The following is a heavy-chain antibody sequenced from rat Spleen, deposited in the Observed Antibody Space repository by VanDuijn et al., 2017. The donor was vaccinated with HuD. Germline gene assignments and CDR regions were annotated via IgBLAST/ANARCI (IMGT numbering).Heavy chain of an antibody. V-gene: IGHV4-2*01. CDR2: IHKDSSVR. CDR1: GFTFNDYW. Sequence: EVKLVESGGGLVQPGRSLKLSCAASGFTFNDYWMGWVRQAPGKGLEWCVEIHKDSSVRKYIPSLKEKVIIYRDNAQNTKYLQMSKLGSEDTAIYYCVREEFGVRDWGQGVMVTVSS. J-gene: IGHJ2*01. D-gene: IGHD4-3*01. CDR3: VREEFGVRD.